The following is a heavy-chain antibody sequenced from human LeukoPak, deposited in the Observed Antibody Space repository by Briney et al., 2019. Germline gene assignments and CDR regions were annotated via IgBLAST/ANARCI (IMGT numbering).Heavy chain of an antibody. CDR3: ASSLGSTDSTRNCLDY. Sequence: PGGPLRLSCAASGFTFSGYGMHWVRQAPGKGLEWVAFIGYDGSKTYYADSVKGRFTISRDNSKNTLYLQMNSLRAEDTALYYCASSLGSTDSTRNCLDYWGQGTLVTVSS. CDR1: GFTFSGYG. CDR2: IGYDGSKT. V-gene: IGHV3-30*02. J-gene: IGHJ4*02. D-gene: IGHD7-27*01.